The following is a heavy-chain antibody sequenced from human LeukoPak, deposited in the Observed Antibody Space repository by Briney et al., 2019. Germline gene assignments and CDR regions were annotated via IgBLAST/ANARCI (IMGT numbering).Heavy chain of an antibody. CDR3: AGRYCSGGDCYSWFDP. CDR1: GYTFTSYA. V-gene: IGHV1-18*01. D-gene: IGHD2-15*01. CDR2: ISPYNANT. Sequence: ASVKVSCKASGYTFTSYAMHWVRQAPGQRLEWMGWISPYNANTNYAQKLQGRVTMTTDTSTSTAYMELGSLRSDDTAVYYCAGRYCSGGDCYSWFDPWGQGTLVTVSS. J-gene: IGHJ5*02.